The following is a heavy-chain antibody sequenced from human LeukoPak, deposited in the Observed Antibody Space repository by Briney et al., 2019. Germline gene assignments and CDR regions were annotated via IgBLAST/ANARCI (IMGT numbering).Heavy chain of an antibody. V-gene: IGHV4-59*11. J-gene: IGHJ6*03. CDR2: ISNSGST. D-gene: IGHD2-15*01. CDR3: GRDALVGYFSYYYMDV. Sequence: SETLSLTCTVSGGSISSHYWTWTRQSPLKGLEWIGDISNSGSTSYNPSLKSRVTISIDTSKNQFSLKLSSVTAADTAVYYCGRDALVGYFSYYYMDVWGKGTTVTVSS. CDR1: GGSISSHY.